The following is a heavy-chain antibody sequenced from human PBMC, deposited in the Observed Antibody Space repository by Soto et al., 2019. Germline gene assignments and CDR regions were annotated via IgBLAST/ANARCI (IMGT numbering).Heavy chain of an antibody. J-gene: IGHJ6*02. CDR1: GYTFTGYY. CDR2: INPNSGGT. Sequence: ASVQVSCKASGYTFTGYYMHWVRQAPGQGLEWKGWINPNSGGTNYAQKLQGWVTMTRDTSISTAYMELSRLRSDDTAVYYCARDLPGYSSSWYGSKYYYYGMDVWGQGTTVTVSS. V-gene: IGHV1-2*04. CDR3: ARDLPGYSSSWYGSKYYYYGMDV. D-gene: IGHD6-13*01.